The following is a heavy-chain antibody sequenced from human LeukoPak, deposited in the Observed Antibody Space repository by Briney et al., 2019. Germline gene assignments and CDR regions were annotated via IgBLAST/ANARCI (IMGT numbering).Heavy chain of an antibody. J-gene: IGHJ6*02. V-gene: IGHV4-59*08. CDR3: ARSGSYPLYYYYYGMDV. CDR2: IYYSGST. CDR1: GGSISSYY. Sequence: PSETLSLTCTVSGGSISSYYWSWIRQPPGKGLEWIGYIYYSGSTNHNPSLKSRVTISVDTSKNQFSLKLSSVTAADTAVYYCARSGSYPLYYYYYGMDVWGQGTTVTVSS. D-gene: IGHD1-26*01.